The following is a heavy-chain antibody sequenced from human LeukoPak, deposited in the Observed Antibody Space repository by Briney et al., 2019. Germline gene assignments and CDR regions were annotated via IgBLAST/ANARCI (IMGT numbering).Heavy chain of an antibody. D-gene: IGHD1-1*01. CDR1: GFTFVSYN. CDR3: ARDGNRDGDMDV. V-gene: IGHV3-48*01. CDR2: ISSSSSLI. Sequence: GGSLRLSCAASGFTFVSYNMNWVRQAPGKGLEWVSYISSSSSLIYYAGSVKGRFTVSRDSAKRSLYLQMNSLRAEDTAVYYCARDGNRDGDMDVWGKGTTVTASS. J-gene: IGHJ6*03.